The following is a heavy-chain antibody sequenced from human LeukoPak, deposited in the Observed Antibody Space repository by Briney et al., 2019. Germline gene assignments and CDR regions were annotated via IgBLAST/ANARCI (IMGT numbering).Heavy chain of an antibody. Sequence: GESLKISCKGSGYSFTSYWIAWVRQMPGQGLEWVSAISGRSSHVYYGESVKGRFTISRDNAKNSLYLQLDSLGVEDTAVYYCGRAFPPLRTSSAGDLWGQGTLVTVSS. J-gene: IGHJ1*01. D-gene: IGHD3-16*01. CDR1: GYSFTSYW. V-gene: IGHV3-21*01. CDR2: ISGRSSHV. CDR3: GRAFPPLRTSSAGDL.